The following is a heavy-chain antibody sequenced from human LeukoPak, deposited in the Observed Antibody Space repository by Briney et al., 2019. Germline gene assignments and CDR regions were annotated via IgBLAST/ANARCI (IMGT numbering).Heavy chain of an antibody. J-gene: IGHJ1*01. CDR2: IKSKTDGGTT. V-gene: IGHV3-15*01. CDR3: TARYCRSTSCYGEYFQR. D-gene: IGHD2-2*01. Sequence: GSLRLSCAASGFTFSDAWVSWVRQAPGKGLEWVGRIKSKTDGGTTDYAAPVKGRFTISRDDSKNTLYLQMNSLKTEDTAVYYCTARYCRSTSCYGEYFQRWGQGTLVTVSS. CDR1: GFTFSDAW.